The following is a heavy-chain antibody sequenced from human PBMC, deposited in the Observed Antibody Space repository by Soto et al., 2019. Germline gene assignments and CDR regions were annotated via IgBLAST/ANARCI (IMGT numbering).Heavy chain of an antibody. CDR2: ITSDGSST. CDR3: AKPGFTMIVVVTGDAFDI. D-gene: IGHD3-22*01. J-gene: IGHJ3*02. V-gene: IGHV3-74*01. CDR1: GFTFSSYW. Sequence: GGSLRLSCAASGFTFSSYWVHWVRQAPGKGLVWVSRITSDGSSTTYADSVKGRFTISRDNAKNTLYLQMNSLRAEDTAVYYCAKPGFTMIVVVTGDAFDIWGQGTMVTVSS.